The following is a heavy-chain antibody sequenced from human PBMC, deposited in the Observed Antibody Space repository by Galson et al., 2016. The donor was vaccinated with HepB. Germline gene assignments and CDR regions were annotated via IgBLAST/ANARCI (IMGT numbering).Heavy chain of an antibody. V-gene: IGHV3-21*01. CDR2: ISGSASYL. Sequence: SLRLSCAASGFTFRSYSMNWVRQAPGRGLEWVSSISGSASYLYYADSVKGRFTISRDNAKNSLYLQMNSLRAEDTAVYYCTSDYGGFDPWGQGTLVTVSS. CDR1: GFTFRSYS. J-gene: IGHJ5*02. D-gene: IGHD4/OR15-4a*01. CDR3: TSDYGGFDP.